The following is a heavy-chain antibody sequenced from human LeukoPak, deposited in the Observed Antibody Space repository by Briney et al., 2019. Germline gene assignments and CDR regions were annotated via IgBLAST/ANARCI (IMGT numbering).Heavy chain of an antibody. CDR2: IYYSGST. CDR3: ARLLNWFDP. J-gene: IGHJ5*02. Sequence: SETLSLTCTVSGGSISSYYWSWIRQPPGKGLEGIGYIYYSGSTNYNPSLKSRVTISVDTCKKQFSLKLSSVTAADTAVYYCARLLNWFDPWGQGTLVTVSS. V-gene: IGHV4-59*08. CDR1: GGSISSYY.